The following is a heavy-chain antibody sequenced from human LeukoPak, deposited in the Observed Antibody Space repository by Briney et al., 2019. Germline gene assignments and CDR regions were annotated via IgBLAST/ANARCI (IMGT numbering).Heavy chain of an antibody. J-gene: IGHJ3*02. CDR2: IYYSGNT. CDR1: GDSIGSYS. D-gene: IGHD3-22*01. V-gene: IGHV4-59*01. Sequence: SETLSLTCTVSGDSIGSYSWNWIRQPPGKGLEWIGYIYYSGNTNYNPSLKSRVTISVDTSKNQFSLKLSFVTAADTAVYYCARDFYDTSTYYYVDAFDIWGQGTMVTVSS. CDR3: ARDFYDTSTYYYVDAFDI.